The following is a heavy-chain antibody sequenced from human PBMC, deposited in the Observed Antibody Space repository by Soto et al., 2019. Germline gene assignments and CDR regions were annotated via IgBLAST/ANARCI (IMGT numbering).Heavy chain of an antibody. CDR1: GYSFTSYW. V-gene: IGHV5-10-1*01. D-gene: IGHD4-17*01. Sequence: GESLKISCKGSGYSFTSYWISWVRQMPGKGLEWMGRIDPSDSYTNYSPSFQGHVTISADKSISTAYLQWGSLKASDTAMYYCARQATGTKYYYGMDVWGQGTTVTVSS. CDR3: ARQATGTKYYYGMDV. J-gene: IGHJ6*02. CDR2: IDPSDSYT.